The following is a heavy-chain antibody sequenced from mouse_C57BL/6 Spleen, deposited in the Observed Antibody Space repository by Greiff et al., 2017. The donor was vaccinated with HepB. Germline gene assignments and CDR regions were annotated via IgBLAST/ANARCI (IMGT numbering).Heavy chain of an antibody. CDR1: GYTFTSYW. D-gene: IGHD1-1*01. Sequence: QVQLQQPGAELVMPGASVKLSCKASGYTFTSYWMHWVKQRPGQGLEWIGEIDPSDSYTNYNQKFKGKSTLTVDKSSSTAYMQRSSLTSEDSAVYYCARITTVVRSEYFDVWGTGTTVTVSS. CDR2: IDPSDSYT. J-gene: IGHJ1*03. V-gene: IGHV1-69*01. CDR3: ARITTVVRSEYFDV.